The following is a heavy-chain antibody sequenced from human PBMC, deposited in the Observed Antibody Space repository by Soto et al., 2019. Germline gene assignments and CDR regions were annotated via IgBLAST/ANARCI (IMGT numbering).Heavy chain of an antibody. J-gene: IGHJ3*02. D-gene: IGHD3-10*01. V-gene: IGHV4-59*01. Sequence: PSETRSLTCTVSGGSISSYYWSWIRQPPGKGLEWIGYIYYSGSTNYNPSLKSRVTISVDTSKNQFSLKLSSVTAADTAVYYCARVWGGAFDIWGQGTMVTVS. CDR2: IYYSGST. CDR1: GGSISSYY. CDR3: ARVWGGAFDI.